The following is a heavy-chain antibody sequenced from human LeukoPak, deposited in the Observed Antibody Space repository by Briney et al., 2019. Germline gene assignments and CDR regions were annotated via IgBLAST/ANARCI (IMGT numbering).Heavy chain of an antibody. CDR1: GFTVSSNY. D-gene: IGHD6-13*01. CDR3: ARGTGSDSWYIDY. J-gene: IGHJ4*02. V-gene: IGHV3-66*03. CDR2: IYSCGST. Sequence: GGSLRLSCAASGFTVSSNYMSWVRQAPGKGLEWVSVIYSCGSTYYADSVKGRFTISRDNSKNTLYLQMNSLRAEDTAVYYCARGTGSDSWYIDYWGQGTLVSVSS.